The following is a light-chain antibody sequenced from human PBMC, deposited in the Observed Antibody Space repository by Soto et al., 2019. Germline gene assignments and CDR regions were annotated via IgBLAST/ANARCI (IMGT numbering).Light chain of an antibody. V-gene: IGKV4-1*01. Sequence: DIVMTQSPDSLAVSLGERATINCMSSQSVLYSSNNKNYLAWYQQKPGQPPKLLIYWASTRESGVPDRFSGSGSGTDFTLTISSLQAEDVAVYYCQQCYSTPFAFGQGTRLEIK. CDR2: WAS. CDR3: QQCYSTPFA. CDR1: QSVLYSSNNKNY. J-gene: IGKJ5*01.